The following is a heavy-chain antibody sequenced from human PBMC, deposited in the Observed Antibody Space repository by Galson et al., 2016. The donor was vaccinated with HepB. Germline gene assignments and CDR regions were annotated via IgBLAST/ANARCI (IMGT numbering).Heavy chain of an antibody. V-gene: IGHV4-59*01. Sequence: SETLSLTCNVSGGSISSYSWSWIRQPPGKGLEWIGYIYYSGSTNYNPSLQSRVTISGDTSKNRFSLKLSSVTAADTAVYYCARGAPPYYDILTGSRYYFYYGMDVWGQGTTVSVSS. J-gene: IGHJ6*02. CDR1: GGSISSYS. CDR2: IYYSGST. D-gene: IGHD3-9*01. CDR3: ARGAPPYYDILTGSRYYFYYGMDV.